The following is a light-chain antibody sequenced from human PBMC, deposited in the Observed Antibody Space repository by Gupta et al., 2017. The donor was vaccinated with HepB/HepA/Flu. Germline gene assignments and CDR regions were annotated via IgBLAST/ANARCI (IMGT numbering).Light chain of an antibody. V-gene: IGLV3-21*03. CDR1: HIGTKS. CDR2: DDS. CDR3: QVWDRSSNHVV. J-gene: IGLJ3*02. Sequence: SNVLTQPPSVSVAPGKTARITCEGNHIGTKSVHWYQQKPGQAPVLVVYDDSDRPSGIPARFSGANSGNTATLTISRVEAGEEADCFCQVWDRSSNHVVFGGGTELTVL.